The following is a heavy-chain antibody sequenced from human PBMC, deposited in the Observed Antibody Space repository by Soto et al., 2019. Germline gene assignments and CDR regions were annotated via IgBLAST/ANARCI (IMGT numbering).Heavy chain of an antibody. V-gene: IGHV4-34*01. J-gene: IGHJ4*02. CDR2: IHHTGKT. Sequence: PSETLSLTCSVYGGSFSGYYWSWIRQPPGKGLDVIGQIHHTGKTNYSPSLMSRVSISVDXYKNPFSRKLSSGTAAVTGGYYSARGEXMATIKPYFAYSDQATLLTVSS. CDR3: ARGEXMATIKPYFAY. CDR1: GGSFSGYY.